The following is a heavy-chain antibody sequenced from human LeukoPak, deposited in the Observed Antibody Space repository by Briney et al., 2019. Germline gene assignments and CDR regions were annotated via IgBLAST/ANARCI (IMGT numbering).Heavy chain of an antibody. CDR2: ISSSGSCI. D-gene: IGHD5-12*01. J-gene: IGHJ4*02. Sequence: GGSLRLSCAAFGFTFSSYTMNWVRQAPGKGLEGVSSISSSGSCIYYADSLKGRFTISRDNAKNSLYLQMNSLRAEDTAVYYCARPGYSGYIIGYYFDYWGQGTLVTVSS. CDR3: ARPGYSGYIIGYYFDY. V-gene: IGHV3-21*06. CDR1: GFTFSSYT.